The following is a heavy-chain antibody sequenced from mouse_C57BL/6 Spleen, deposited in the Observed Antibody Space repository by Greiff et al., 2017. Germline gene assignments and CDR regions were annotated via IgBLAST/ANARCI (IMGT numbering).Heavy chain of an antibody. D-gene: IGHD1-1*01. J-gene: IGHJ1*03. CDR1: GYSFTGYY. CDR3: ARAIDYGSRGYFDV. CDR2: INPSTGGT. Sequence: VQLQQSGPELVKPGASVKISCKASGYSFTGYYMNWVKQSPEKSLEWIGEINPSTGGTTYNQKFKAKATLTVDKSSSTAYMQLKSLTSEDSAVYYCARAIDYGSRGYFDVWGTGTTVTVSS. V-gene: IGHV1-42*01.